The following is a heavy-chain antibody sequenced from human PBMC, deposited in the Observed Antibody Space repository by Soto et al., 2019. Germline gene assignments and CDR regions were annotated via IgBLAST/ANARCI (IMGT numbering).Heavy chain of an antibody. Sequence: PSETLSLTCAVYGGSFSGYYWSWIRQPPGKGLEWIGEINHSGSTNYNPSLKSRVTISVDTSKNQFSLKLSSVTAADTAVYYCARGSRDNYYDSRNFDYWGQGTLVTVSS. D-gene: IGHD3-22*01. J-gene: IGHJ4*02. CDR1: GGSFSGYY. CDR2: INHSGST. V-gene: IGHV4-34*01. CDR3: ARGSRDNYYDSRNFDY.